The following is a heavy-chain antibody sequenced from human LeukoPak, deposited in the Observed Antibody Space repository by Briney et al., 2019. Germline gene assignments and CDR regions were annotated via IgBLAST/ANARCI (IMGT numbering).Heavy chain of an antibody. Sequence: GGSLRLSCAASGFTFDDYGMSWVRQAPGKGLEWVSGINWNGGSTGYADSVKGRFTISRDNAKNSLYLQMNSLRAEGAALYYCARDVGSSWYEDYWGQGTLVTVSS. CDR1: GFTFDDYG. CDR3: ARDVGSSWYEDY. D-gene: IGHD6-13*01. V-gene: IGHV3-20*04. CDR2: INWNGGST. J-gene: IGHJ4*02.